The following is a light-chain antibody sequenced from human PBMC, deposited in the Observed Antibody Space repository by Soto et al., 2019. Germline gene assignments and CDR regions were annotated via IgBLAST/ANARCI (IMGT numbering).Light chain of an antibody. CDR3: QQGDNWPLT. CDR2: GAS. Sequence: EVVMTQSPATLSVSPGERATLSCRASQSVSSKLAWYQQKPGQAPRLLIYGASTRATGIPARFSGSGSGTDFTLTISSLEPEDFALYYCQQGDNWPLTFGGGTKVDIK. CDR1: QSVSSK. J-gene: IGKJ4*01. V-gene: IGKV3-15*01.